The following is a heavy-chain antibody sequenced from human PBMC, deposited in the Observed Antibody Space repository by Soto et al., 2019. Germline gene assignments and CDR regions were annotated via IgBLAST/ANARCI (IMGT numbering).Heavy chain of an antibody. V-gene: IGHV4-39*01. CDR3: ARLLNGYDSSGYYCAGFDY. CDR1: GGSISSSSYY. Sequence: PSETLSLTCTVSGGSISSSSYYWGWIRQPPGKGLEWIGSIYYSGSTYYNPSLKSRVTISVDTSKNQYSLKLSSVTAADTAVYYCARLLNGYDSSGYYCAGFDYWGQGTLVTVSS. J-gene: IGHJ4*02. D-gene: IGHD3-22*01. CDR2: IYYSGST.